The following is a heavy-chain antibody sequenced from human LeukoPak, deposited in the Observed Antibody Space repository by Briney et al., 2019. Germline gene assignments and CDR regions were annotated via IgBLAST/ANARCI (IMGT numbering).Heavy chain of an antibody. CDR1: GFTFSSYA. D-gene: IGHD6-19*01. CDR2: ISGSGGST. Sequence: PGGSLRLSCAASGFTFSSYAMSWVLQAPGKGLEWVSAISGSGGSTYYADSVKGRFTISRDNSKNTLYLQMNSLRAEDTAVYYCAKRDSSGWSNWSDPWGQGTLVTVSS. CDR3: AKRDSSGWSNWSDP. J-gene: IGHJ5*02. V-gene: IGHV3-23*01.